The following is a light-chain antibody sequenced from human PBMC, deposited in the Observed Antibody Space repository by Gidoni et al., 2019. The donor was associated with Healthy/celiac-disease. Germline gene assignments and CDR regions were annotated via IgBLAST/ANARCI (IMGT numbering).Light chain of an antibody. CDR1: QSVLDSTNNKNY. CDR3: QQYYSTPRT. V-gene: IGKV4-1*01. CDR2: WAS. Sequence: IVMTQSLDSLAVSMGERATINCNSSQSVLDSTNNKNYLAWYQQKPGQPPKLLIYWASTRESGVPDRFSGSGSGTDFTLTISSLQAEDVAVYYCQQYYSTPRTFGQGTKVEIK. J-gene: IGKJ1*01.